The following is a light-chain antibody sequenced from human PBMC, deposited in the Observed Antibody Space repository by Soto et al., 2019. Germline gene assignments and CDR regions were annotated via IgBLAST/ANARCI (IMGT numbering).Light chain of an antibody. CDR1: SSDIGGYNY. V-gene: IGLV2-14*01. CDR2: EVS. CDR3: DSYTSSNTAV. Sequence: QSALTQPASVSGSPGQSITISCTGTSSDIGGYNYVSWYQQHPGKAPKLMIYEVSNRPSGVSNRFSGSKSGNTASLTISGLQAEDEADYYCDSYTSSNTAVFGGGTKVTVL. J-gene: IGLJ2*01.